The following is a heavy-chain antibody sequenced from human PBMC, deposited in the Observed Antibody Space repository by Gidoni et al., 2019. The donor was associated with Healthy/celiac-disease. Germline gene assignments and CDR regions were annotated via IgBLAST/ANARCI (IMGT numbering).Heavy chain of an antibody. CDR2: ISWNSGTI. V-gene: IGHV3-9*01. Sequence: EVQLVESGGGLVQPARSLRLSCAASGFPFDDYAMHWVRQAPGKGLEWVSGISWNSGTIVYADSVKGRFTISRDNAKNSLYLQMNSLRAEDTALYYCAKDPFPGSTSWQPYYFDYWGQGTLVTVSS. CDR3: AKDPFPGSTSWQPYYFDY. J-gene: IGHJ4*02. D-gene: IGHD2-2*01. CDR1: GFPFDDYA.